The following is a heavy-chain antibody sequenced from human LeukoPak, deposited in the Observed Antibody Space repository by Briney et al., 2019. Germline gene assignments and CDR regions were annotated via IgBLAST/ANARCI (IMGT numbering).Heavy chain of an antibody. J-gene: IGHJ4*02. D-gene: IGHD2-15*01. CDR1: GGSFSGYY. V-gene: IGHV4-34*01. CDR2: INHSGST. Sequence: LETLSLTCAVYGGSFSGYYWSWIRQPPGKGLEWIGEINHSGSTNYNPSLKSRVTISVDTSKNQFSLKLSSVTAADTAVYYCARVRYCSGGSCYPVEYYFDYWGQGTLVTVSS. CDR3: ARVRYCSGGSCYPVEYYFDY.